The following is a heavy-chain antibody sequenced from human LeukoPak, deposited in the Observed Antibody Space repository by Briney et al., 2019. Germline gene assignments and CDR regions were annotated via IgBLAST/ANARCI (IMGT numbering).Heavy chain of an antibody. D-gene: IGHD5-24*01. CDR2: ISSNGGST. CDR3: AREGLQFVPHFDY. V-gene: IGHV3-64*01. Sequence: GGSLRLSCAASGFTFSSCAMHWVRQAPGKGLEYVSAISSNGGSTYYANSVKGRFTISRDNSKNTLYLQMGSLRAEDMAVYYCAREGLQFVPHFDYWGQGTLVTVSS. CDR1: GFTFSSCA. J-gene: IGHJ4*02.